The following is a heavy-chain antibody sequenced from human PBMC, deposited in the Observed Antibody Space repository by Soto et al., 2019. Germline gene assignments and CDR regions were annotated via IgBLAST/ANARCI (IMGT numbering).Heavy chain of an antibody. CDR3: AREHVVPAAMGNWFDP. V-gene: IGHV4-34*01. CDR2: INHSGST. J-gene: IGHJ5*02. Sequence: QVQLQQWGAGLLKPSETLSLTCAVYGGSFRGYYWSWIRQPPGKGLEWIGEINHSGSTNYNPSLKSRVTISVDTSKNQFSLKLSSVTAADTAVYYCAREHVVPAAMGNWFDPWVQGTLVTVSS. D-gene: IGHD2-2*01. CDR1: GGSFRGYY.